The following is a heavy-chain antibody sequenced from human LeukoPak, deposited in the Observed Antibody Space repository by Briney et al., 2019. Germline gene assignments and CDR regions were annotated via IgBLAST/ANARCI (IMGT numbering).Heavy chain of an antibody. Sequence: SETLSLTCAVSGGSISSGGYSWSWIRQPPGKGLEWIGYIYHSGSTYYNPSLKSRVTISVDRSKNQFSLKLSSVTAADTAVYYCARHTHYYDSSGYKDPDYWGQGTLVTVSS. CDR1: GGSISSGGYS. J-gene: IGHJ4*02. CDR3: ARHTHYYDSSGYKDPDY. CDR2: IYHSGST. V-gene: IGHV4-30-2*01. D-gene: IGHD3-22*01.